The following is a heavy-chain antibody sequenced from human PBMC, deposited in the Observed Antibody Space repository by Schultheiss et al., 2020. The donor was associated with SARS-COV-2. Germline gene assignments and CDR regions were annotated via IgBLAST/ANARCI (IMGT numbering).Heavy chain of an antibody. CDR1: GFTFSSYA. CDR2: IWYDGSNK. J-gene: IGHJ4*02. V-gene: IGHV3-33*08. Sequence: GGSLRLSCAASGFTFSSYAMHWVRQAPGKGLEWVAVIWYDGSNKYYADSVKGRFTISRDNSKNTLYLQMNSLRAEDTAVYYCARGDFRGYSYGPFDYWGQGTLVTVSS. CDR3: ARGDFRGYSYGPFDY. D-gene: IGHD5-18*01.